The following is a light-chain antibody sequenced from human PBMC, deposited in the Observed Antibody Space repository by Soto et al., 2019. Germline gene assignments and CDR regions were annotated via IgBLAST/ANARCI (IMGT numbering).Light chain of an antibody. CDR3: SSYTSSSIDDV. J-gene: IGLJ1*01. CDR1: SSDVGGYNY. Sequence: QSLLTQPASVSGSPGQSITISCTGTSSDVGGYNYVSWYQQHPGKAPKLMIYEVSNRPSGVSNRFSGSKSGNTASLTISGLQAEDEADYYCSSYTSSSIDDVFGTGTKVTVL. CDR2: EVS. V-gene: IGLV2-14*01.